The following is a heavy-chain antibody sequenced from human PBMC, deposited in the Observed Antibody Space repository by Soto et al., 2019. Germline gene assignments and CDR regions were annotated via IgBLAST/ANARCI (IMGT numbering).Heavy chain of an antibody. Sequence: GGSLRLSCAASGFTLGSFSMNWVRQAPGKGLEWVSSISTSSSYIYYADSVKGRFTISRDNAKNSLYLQMNSPRAEDTAVYYCARDRCSGYACYHFALWGQGTPVTVSS. CDR1: GFTLGSFS. V-gene: IGHV3-21*06. J-gene: IGHJ4*02. CDR3: ARDRCSGYACYHFAL. D-gene: IGHD3-22*01. CDR2: ISTSSSYI.